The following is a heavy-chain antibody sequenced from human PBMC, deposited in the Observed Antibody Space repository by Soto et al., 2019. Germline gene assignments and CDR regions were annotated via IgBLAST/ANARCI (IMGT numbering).Heavy chain of an antibody. D-gene: IGHD4-17*01. CDR2: ISCSGSNI. J-gene: IGHJ6*02. CDR1: GFTFSSYE. V-gene: IGHV3-48*03. Sequence: EVQLVESGGGLVQPGGSLRLSCAASGFTFSSYEMNWVRQAPGKGLEWVSYISCSGSNIYYADSVKGRFTISRDNAKNSLYLQMNSLRAEDTAVYYCARIYGDYDYGMDVWGQGTTVTVSS. CDR3: ARIYGDYDYGMDV.